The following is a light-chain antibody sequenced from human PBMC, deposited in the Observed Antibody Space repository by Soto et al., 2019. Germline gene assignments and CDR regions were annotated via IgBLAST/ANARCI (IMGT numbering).Light chain of an antibody. CDR3: QQFSSYALT. Sequence: EFVLTQSPGTLSLSPGARATLSCRASQTVRNNYLAWYQQKPGQAPRLLIYDASSRATGIPDRFSGGGSGTDFTLTISRLEPEDFAVYYCQQFSSYALTFGGGTKVDI. V-gene: IGKV3-20*01. CDR1: QTVRNNY. J-gene: IGKJ4*01. CDR2: DAS.